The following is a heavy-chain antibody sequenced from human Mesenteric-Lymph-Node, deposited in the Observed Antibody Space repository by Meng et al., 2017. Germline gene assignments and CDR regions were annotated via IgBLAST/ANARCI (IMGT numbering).Heavy chain of an antibody. CDR3: ASFDHIPRRNYFDY. J-gene: IGHJ4*02. CDR1: GGSMSSGNYY. CDR2: IHHSGSA. D-gene: IGHD2-21*01. V-gene: IGHV4-30-4*01. Sequence: QVQLQESGPGLVEPSQTLSLTSTVSGGSMSSGNYYWSWIRQPSGKGLEWIGYIHHSGSAYYNPSLKSRVSISVDTSKNQFSLNLNSMTAADTAVYYCASFDHIPRRNYFDYWGQGTLVTVSS.